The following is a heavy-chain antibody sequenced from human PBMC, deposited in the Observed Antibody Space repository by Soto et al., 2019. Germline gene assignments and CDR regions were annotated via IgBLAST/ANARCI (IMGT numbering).Heavy chain of an antibody. V-gene: IGHV5-10-1*01. CDR2: IDPSDSYM. D-gene: IGHD2-8*01. J-gene: IGHJ4*02. CDR3: ARLISGYFDY. Sequence: PGESLKISCKGSGYSFTTYWISWVRQMPGKGLEWMGRIDPSDSYMDYSPSFQRHVTISAYKSISTAYLQWNSLRASDTAMYYCARLISGYFDYWGRGTLVTV. CDR1: GYSFTTYW.